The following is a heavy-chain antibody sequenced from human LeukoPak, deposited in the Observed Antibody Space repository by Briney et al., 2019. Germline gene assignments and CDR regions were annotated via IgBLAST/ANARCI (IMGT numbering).Heavy chain of an antibody. CDR1: GFTFSSYG. J-gene: IGHJ5*02. V-gene: IGHV3-30*02. CDR2: IRYDGSNK. Sequence: GSLRLSCAASGFTFSSYGMHWVRQAPGKGLEWVAFIRYDGSNKYYADSVKGRFTISRDNSKNTLYLQMNSLRAEDTAVYYCAKGGIVVVPAAHLNWFDPWGQGTLVTVSS. CDR3: AKGGIVVVPAAHLNWFDP. D-gene: IGHD2-2*01.